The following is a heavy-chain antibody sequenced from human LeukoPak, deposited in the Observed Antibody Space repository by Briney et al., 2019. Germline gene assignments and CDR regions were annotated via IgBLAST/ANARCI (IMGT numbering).Heavy chain of an antibody. CDR1: GFTFSSYA. CDR2: LSAGGSSA. V-gene: IGHV3-23*01. Sequence: GGSLRLSCAASGFTFSSYAMCWVRQAPGKGLEWVSALSAGGSSAYYGDSVKGRFLVSRDNSRNTLFLEMSRLRVDDTAVYYCAKGGLTGNTGMYDYWGQGTLVTVSS. D-gene: IGHD1/OR15-1a*01. CDR3: AKGGLTGNTGMYDY. J-gene: IGHJ4*02.